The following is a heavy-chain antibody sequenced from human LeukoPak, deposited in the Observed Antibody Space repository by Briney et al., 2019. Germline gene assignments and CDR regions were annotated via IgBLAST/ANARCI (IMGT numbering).Heavy chain of an antibody. V-gene: IGHV3-74*01. CDR1: GFSFSSYW. D-gene: IGHD3-10*01. Sequence: GGSLRLSCAASGFSFSSYWMHWVRQAPGKGLVWVSRINSDGSSTSYADSVKGRFTISRDNSKNTLYLQMNSLRAEDTAVYYCASIWFGELLETFDIWGQGTMVTVSS. CDR3: ASIWFGELLETFDI. CDR2: INSDGSST. J-gene: IGHJ3*02.